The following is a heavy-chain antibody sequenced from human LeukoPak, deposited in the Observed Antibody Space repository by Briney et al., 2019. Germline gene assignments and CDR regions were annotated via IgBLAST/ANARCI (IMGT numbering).Heavy chain of an antibody. Sequence: GGSLRLSCAASGFTFGNYSMTWVRQAPGKGLEWISSISSSSSYIHYADSVKGRFTISRDNAKNSLYLQMNSLRAEDTAVYYCAKVGKSDRNNFFTTKEKQLDYWGQGTLLTVSS. CDR1: GFTFGNYS. D-gene: IGHD1/OR15-1a*01. V-gene: IGHV3-21*01. J-gene: IGHJ4*02. CDR3: AKVGKSDRNNFFTTKEKQLDY. CDR2: ISSSSSYI.